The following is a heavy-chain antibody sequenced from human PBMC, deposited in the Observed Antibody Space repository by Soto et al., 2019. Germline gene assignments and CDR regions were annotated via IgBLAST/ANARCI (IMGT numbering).Heavy chain of an antibody. CDR2: INNDGSMT. J-gene: IGHJ4*02. CDR1: GFTFSSYW. D-gene: IGHD2-8*01. Sequence: EVQLVESGGGLVQPGGSLRLSCAASGFTFSSYWMHWVRQAPGKGLVWVSRINNDGSMTNYTDSVKGRFTMSRDNAKTTLHLQMNSLRAEDTAVYYCARSTNGSFDYWGQGTLVTVSS. V-gene: IGHV3-74*01. CDR3: ARSTNGSFDY.